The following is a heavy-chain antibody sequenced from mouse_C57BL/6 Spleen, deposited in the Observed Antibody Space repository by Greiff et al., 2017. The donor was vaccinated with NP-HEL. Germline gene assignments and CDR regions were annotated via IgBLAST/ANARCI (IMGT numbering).Heavy chain of an antibody. CDR2: ISNGGGST. J-gene: IGHJ4*01. D-gene: IGHD2-1*01. V-gene: IGHV5-12*01. Sequence: EVQVVESGGGLVQPGGSLKLSCAASGFTFSDYYMYWVRQTPEKRLEWVAYISNGGGSTYYPDTVKGRFTISRDNAKNTLYLQMSRLKSEDTAMYYCARRGNEDAMDYWGQGTSVTVSS. CDR3: ARRGNEDAMDY. CDR1: GFTFSDYY.